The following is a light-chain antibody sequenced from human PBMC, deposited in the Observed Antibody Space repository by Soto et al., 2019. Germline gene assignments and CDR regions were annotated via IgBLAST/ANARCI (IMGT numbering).Light chain of an antibody. CDR2: DAS. V-gene: IGKV3-15*01. Sequence: LVFTQSPDTRSLSPGGRGVVSGGASQSVSSYLAWYQQKPGQAPRLLIFDASTRATGIPARFSGSGSGTEFTLTIPSLQSEDFAVYYCQQYNAWPRTFGQGTKVDIK. J-gene: IGKJ1*01. CDR1: QSVSSY. CDR3: QQYNAWPRT.